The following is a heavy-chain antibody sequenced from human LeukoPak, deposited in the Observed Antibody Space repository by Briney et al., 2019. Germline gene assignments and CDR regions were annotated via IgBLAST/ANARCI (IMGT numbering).Heavy chain of an antibody. CDR1: GYTFTSYG. V-gene: IGHV1-18*01. Sequence: VASVKVSCKASGYTFTSYGISWVGQAPGQGLKWMGWISVYNGNTNFAQKLQDRITMTTDTSTSTAYMELRSLRSDDTAVYYCARAEKPNWGNYYYYCMDVWGKGTTVTVSS. CDR3: ARAEKPNWGNYYYYCMDV. D-gene: IGHD7-27*01. CDR2: ISVYNGNT. J-gene: IGHJ6*03.